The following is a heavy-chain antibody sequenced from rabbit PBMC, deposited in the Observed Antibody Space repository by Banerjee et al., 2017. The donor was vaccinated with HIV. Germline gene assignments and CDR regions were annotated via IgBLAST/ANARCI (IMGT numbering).Heavy chain of an antibody. CDR2: IYSDSGNT. Sequence: QEQLEESGGDLVKPGASLTLTCTASGFSFSSNAMYWVRQAPGKGLEWIACIYSDSGNTYYASWAKGRFTISKASSTTVTLQMTSLTAADTATYFCARGAGGSWDLWGQGTLVTVS. J-gene: IGHJ3*01. CDR1: GFSFSSNA. CDR3: ARGAGGSWDL. D-gene: IGHD4-2*01. V-gene: IGHV1S45*01.